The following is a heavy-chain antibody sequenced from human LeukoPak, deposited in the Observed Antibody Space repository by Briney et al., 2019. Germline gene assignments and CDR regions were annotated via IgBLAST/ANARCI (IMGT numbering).Heavy chain of an antibody. J-gene: IGHJ4*02. Sequence: SVKVSCKASGGTFSSYAISWVRQAPGQGLEWMGGIIPIFGTANYAQEFQGRVTITADESTSTAYMELSSLRSEDTAVYYCAHSPGHEGRYDFWSGRLDYWGQGTLVTVSS. D-gene: IGHD3-3*01. CDR2: IIPIFGTA. CDR1: GGTFSSYA. V-gene: IGHV1-69*01. CDR3: AHSPGHEGRYDFWSGRLDY.